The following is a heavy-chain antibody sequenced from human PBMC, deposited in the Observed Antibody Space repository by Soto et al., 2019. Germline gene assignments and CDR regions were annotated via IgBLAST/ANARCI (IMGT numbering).Heavy chain of an antibody. CDR3: ANLATADTLDY. CDR1: GGTFSSY. CDR2: IIPILGIA. D-gene: IGHD6-13*01. J-gene: IGHJ4*02. V-gene: IGHV1-69*02. Sequence: QVQLVQSGAEVKKPGSSVKVSCKASGGTFSSYISWVRQAPGQGLEWMGRIIPILGIANYAQKFQGKVTITADKSTCTAYMELSSLRSEDTAVYYCANLATADTLDYWGQGTLVTVSS.